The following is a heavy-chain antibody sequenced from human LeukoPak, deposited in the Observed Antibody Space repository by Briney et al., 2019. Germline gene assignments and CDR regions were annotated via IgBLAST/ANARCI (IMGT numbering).Heavy chain of an antibody. Sequence: GGSRRLSCAASGFSFADATMHWVRQVPGKGLEWVSGINWNSGTMGYADSVKGRFTVSRDNAKNSLYLQMNSLKIEDTALYYCAKDPYMDVWGKGTTVTVSS. CDR2: INWNSGTM. V-gene: IGHV3-9*01. J-gene: IGHJ6*03. CDR3: AKDPYMDV. CDR1: GFSFADAT.